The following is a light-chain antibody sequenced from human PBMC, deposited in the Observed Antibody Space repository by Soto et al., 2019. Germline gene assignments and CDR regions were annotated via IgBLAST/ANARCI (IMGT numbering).Light chain of an antibody. Sequence: QSALTQPASVSGSPEQSITISCTGTSSDVGSYNLVSWYQQHPGKAPKLMIYEGSKRPSGVSNRFSGSKSGNTASLTISGLQAEDEADYYCCSYAGSSTLGVFGTGTKVPS. J-gene: IGLJ1*01. V-gene: IGLV2-23*01. CDR3: CSYAGSSTLGV. CDR2: EGS. CDR1: SSDVGSYNL.